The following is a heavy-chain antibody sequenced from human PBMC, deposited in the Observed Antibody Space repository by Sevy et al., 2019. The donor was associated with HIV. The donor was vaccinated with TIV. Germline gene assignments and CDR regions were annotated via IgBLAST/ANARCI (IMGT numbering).Heavy chain of an antibody. CDR1: GGSIASGDHT. CDR2: VIHSGGT. V-gene: IGHV4-30-2*01. J-gene: IGHJ4*02. CDR3: ASDVVLQGYFDY. D-gene: IGHD3-10*01. Sequence: SETLSLTCTVSGGSIASGDHTWTWIRQPPGQALEWIGYVIHSGGTFYNPSLRSRVTISVDTSKNQLSLNLSSVTAADTAVYYCASDVVLQGYFDYWGQGILVTVSS.